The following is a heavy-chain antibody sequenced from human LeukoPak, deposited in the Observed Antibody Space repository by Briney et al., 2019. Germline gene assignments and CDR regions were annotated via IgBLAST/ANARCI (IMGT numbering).Heavy chain of an antibody. CDR2: IKSKTDGGTT. CDR3: TTSSSWYPQDY. CDR1: GFTFSNAW. V-gene: IGHV3-15*01. D-gene: IGHD6-13*01. J-gene: IGHJ4*02. Sequence: PGGSLRLSCAASGFTFSNAWMSWVRQAPGKGLEWGGRIKSKTDGGTTDYAAPVKGRFTISRDDSKNTLYLQMNSLKTEDTAVYYCTTSSSWYPQDYWGQGTLVTVSS.